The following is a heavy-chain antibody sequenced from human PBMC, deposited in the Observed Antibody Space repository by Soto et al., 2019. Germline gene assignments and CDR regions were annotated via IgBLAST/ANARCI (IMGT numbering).Heavy chain of an antibody. J-gene: IGHJ4*02. Sequence: EVQLVESGGGLVKPGGSLRLSCAASGFTFSNAWMSWVRQAPGKGLEWVGRIKRKYDGGTTDYAAPVKGRFTVSRDDSKNTLYLQMNSLKSEDTAVYYCATDDPINRYWGQGTLVTVSS. CDR1: GFTFSNAW. V-gene: IGHV3-15*01. CDR2: IKRKYDGGTT. CDR3: ATDDPINRY.